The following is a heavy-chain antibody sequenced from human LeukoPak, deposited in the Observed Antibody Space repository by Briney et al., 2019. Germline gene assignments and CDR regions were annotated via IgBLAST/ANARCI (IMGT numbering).Heavy chain of an antibody. Sequence: ASVKVSCKASGGTFSSYAISWVRQAPGQGLGWMGGIIPIFGTANYAQKFQGRVTITTDESTSTAYMELSSLRSEDTAVYYCAILLHNWFDPWGQGTLVTVSS. J-gene: IGHJ5*02. CDR1: GGTFSSYA. CDR3: AILLHNWFDP. D-gene: IGHD2-15*01. CDR2: IIPIFGTA. V-gene: IGHV1-69*05.